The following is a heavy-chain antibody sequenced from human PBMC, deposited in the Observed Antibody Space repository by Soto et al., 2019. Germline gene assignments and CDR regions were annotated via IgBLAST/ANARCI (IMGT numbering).Heavy chain of an antibody. V-gene: IGHV3-23*01. CDR3: AKMGPITMIVVVRDTYFDY. CDR2: ISGSGGST. Sequence: GGSLRLSCAASGFTFSSYAMSWVRQAPGKGLEWVSAISGSGGSTYYADSVKGRFTISRDNSKNTLYLQMNSLRAEDTAVYYCAKMGPITMIVVVRDTYFDYWGQGTLVTVSS. D-gene: IGHD3-22*01. J-gene: IGHJ4*02. CDR1: GFTFSSYA.